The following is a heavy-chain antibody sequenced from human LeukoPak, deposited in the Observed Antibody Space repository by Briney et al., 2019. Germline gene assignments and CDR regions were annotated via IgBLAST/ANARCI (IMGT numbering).Heavy chain of an antibody. V-gene: IGHV1-46*01. Sequence: GASVKVSCKASGYTFTSYYMHWVRQAPGQGLEWMGIINPSGGSTSYAQKFQGRVTMTSDTSISTAYMELSSLRSDNTAIYYCARAKVLVPDHWGQGTLVTVSS. CDR1: GYTFTSYY. CDR3: ARAKVLVPDH. CDR2: INPSGGST. J-gene: IGHJ4*02.